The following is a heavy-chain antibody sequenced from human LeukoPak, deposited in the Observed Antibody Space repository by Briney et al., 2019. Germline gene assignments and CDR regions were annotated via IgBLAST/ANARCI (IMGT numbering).Heavy chain of an antibody. J-gene: IGHJ4*02. CDR3: AKDNRRHYTSGPNPDSLH. CDR2: IIWNSGSI. V-gene: IGHV3-9*01. Sequence: GGSLRLSCAGSGFIFNNYAIHWVRQPPGKGLEWVSGIIWNSGSIDYADSVKGRFTISRDNAKNYLYPQMNSLRVEDTAFYYCAKDNRRHYTSGPNPDSLHWGQGALVTVSS. CDR1: GFIFNNYA. D-gene: IGHD6-19*01.